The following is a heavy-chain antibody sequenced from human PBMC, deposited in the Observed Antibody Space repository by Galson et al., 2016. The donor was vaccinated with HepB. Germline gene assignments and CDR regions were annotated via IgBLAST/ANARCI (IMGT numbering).Heavy chain of an antibody. D-gene: IGHD2-2*01. V-gene: IGHV3-21*01. J-gene: IGHJ5*02. CDR2: ISSSSSYI. CDR3: ARAPLQYCISTSCTPLDL. CDR1: GFSFSTYT. Sequence: SLRLSCAASGFSFSTYTMNWVRQAPGKGLEWVSSISSSSSYIYYTDSVKGRFTISRDNAKNSLYLQMNSLRDEDTAVYFCARAPLQYCISTSCTPLDLWGQGTLVTVSS.